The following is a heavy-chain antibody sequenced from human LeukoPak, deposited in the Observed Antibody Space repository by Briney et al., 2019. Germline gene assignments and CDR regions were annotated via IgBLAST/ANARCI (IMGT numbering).Heavy chain of an antibody. D-gene: IGHD5-18*01. CDR3: ARLDGYSYGHDY. V-gene: IGHV1-2*03. CDR2: INPNSGGT. Sequence: LGASVKVSCKASGYTFTGYYMHWVRQAPGQGLEWMGWINPNSGGTNYAQKFQGRVTMTRDTSISTAYMEPSRLRSDDTAVYYCARLDGYSYGHDYWGQGTLVTVSS. CDR1: GYTFTGYY. J-gene: IGHJ4*02.